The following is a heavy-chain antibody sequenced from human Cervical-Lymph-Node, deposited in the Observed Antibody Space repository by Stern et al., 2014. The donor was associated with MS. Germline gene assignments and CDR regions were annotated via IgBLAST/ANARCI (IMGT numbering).Heavy chain of an antibody. CDR2: ISGNSGSK. V-gene: IGHV3-9*01. J-gene: IGHJ4*02. CDR1: GFKFDENA. Sequence: EVQLVESGGGLVQPGRSLRLSCAASGFKFDENAMHWVWQAPGKGLEWVSGISGNSGSKDYADSVKGRFIISRDNAKNSLYLQMNSLRAEDTALYYCANDLDSSGYYYAIDYWGQGTLVTVSS. D-gene: IGHD3-22*01. CDR3: ANDLDSSGYYYAIDY.